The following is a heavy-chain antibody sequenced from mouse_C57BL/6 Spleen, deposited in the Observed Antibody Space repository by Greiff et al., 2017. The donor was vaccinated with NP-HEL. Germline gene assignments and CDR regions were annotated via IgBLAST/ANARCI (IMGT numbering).Heavy chain of an antibody. CDR2: IWSGGST. D-gene: IGHD4-1*01. CDR3: ARKKGTGTGWYFDV. J-gene: IGHJ1*03. Sequence: QVQLQQSGPGLVQPSQSLSITCTVSGFSLTSYGVHWVRQSPGKGLEWLGVIWSGGSTDYNAAFISRLSISKDNSKSQVFFKMNSLQADDTAIYYCARKKGTGTGWYFDVWGTGTTVTVSS. CDR1: GFSLTSYG. V-gene: IGHV2-2*01.